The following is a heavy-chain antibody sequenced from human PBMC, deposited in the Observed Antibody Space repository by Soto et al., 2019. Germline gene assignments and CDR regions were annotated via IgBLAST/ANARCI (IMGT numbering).Heavy chain of an antibody. CDR3: TRGLLGGAPSYTFHGMDG. CDR1: GFTFSDHY. CDR2: SRNRVNSHTT. J-gene: IGHJ6*01. V-gene: IGHV3-72*01. Sequence: EVQLVESGGGLVQPGGSLRLSCAASGFTFSDHYMDWVRQAPGKGLEWVARSRNRVNSHTTEYAASVKGRFTISRDESKSSLYLQMNSLKIEDTAVYYCTRGLLGGAPSYTFHGMDGWGQGTTSPSPQ. D-gene: IGHD1-26*01.